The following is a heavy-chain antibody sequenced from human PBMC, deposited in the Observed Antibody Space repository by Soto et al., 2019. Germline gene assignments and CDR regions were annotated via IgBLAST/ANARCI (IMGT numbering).Heavy chain of an antibody. Sequence: QVQLVESGGGVVQPGRSLRLSCAASGFTFSSYAMYWVRQAPGKGLEWVAVISYDGSNKYYADSVKGRFTISRDNSKNTLYLQMNSLRAEDTAVYYCAKGRWLQLMAYWGQGTLVTVSS. V-gene: IGHV3-30*04. CDR3: AKGRWLQLMAY. J-gene: IGHJ4*02. CDR2: ISYDGSNK. CDR1: GFTFSSYA. D-gene: IGHD1-1*01.